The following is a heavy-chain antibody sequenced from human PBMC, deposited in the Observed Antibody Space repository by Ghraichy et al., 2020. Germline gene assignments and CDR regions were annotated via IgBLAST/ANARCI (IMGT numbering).Heavy chain of an antibody. V-gene: IGHV4-34*01. CDR3: AREPLHYYGSGSYYRGVGKGIYYYMDV. J-gene: IGHJ6*03. D-gene: IGHD3-10*01. CDR1: GGSFSGYY. CDR2: INHSGST. Sequence: SQNLSLTCAVYGGSFSGYYWSWIRQPPGKGLEWIGEINHSGSTNYNPSLKSRVTISVDTSKNQFSLKLSSVTAADTAVYYCAREPLHYYGSGSYYRGVGKGIYYYMDVWGKGTTVTVSS.